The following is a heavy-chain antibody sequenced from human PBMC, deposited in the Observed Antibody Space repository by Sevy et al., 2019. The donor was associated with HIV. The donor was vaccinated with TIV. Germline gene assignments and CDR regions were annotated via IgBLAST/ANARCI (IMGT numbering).Heavy chain of an antibody. CDR1: GFTFSSYE. CDR2: ISSDGTTI. V-gene: IGHV3-48*03. J-gene: IGHJ4*02. D-gene: IGHD3-22*01. Sequence: GGSLRLSCAASGFTFSSYEMNWVRQAPGKGLEWVSYISSDGTTIYYDDSVKGRFTISRDNAQNSVSLQMNSLRAEDTAVYYCARDLDDNSGYYYGAIDYWGQGTLVTVSS. CDR3: ARDLDDNSGYYYGAIDY.